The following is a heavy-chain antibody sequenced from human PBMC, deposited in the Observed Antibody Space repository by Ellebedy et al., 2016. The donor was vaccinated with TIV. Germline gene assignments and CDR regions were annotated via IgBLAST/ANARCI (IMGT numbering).Heavy chain of an antibody. CDR1: GFTFSRYS. V-gene: IGHV3-21*01. J-gene: IGHJ4*02. D-gene: IGHD1-26*01. CDR3: ARVKYSGSSYDY. Sequence: GESLKISCAASGFTFSRYSMNWVRQAPGKGLEWVSSISSSSSYIYYADSVKGRFTISRDNAKNTLYLQMNSLRAEDTAVYYCARVKYSGSSYDYWGQGTLVTVSS. CDR2: ISSSSSYI.